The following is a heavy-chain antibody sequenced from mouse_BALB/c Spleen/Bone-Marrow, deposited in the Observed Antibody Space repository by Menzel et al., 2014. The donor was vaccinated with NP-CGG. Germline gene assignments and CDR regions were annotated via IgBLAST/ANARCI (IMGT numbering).Heavy chain of an antibody. CDR3: ARRGSNHWYFDV. CDR1: GFTFSSFG. D-gene: IGHD1-1*01. Sequence: EVQGVESGGGLVQPGGSRKLSCAASGFTFSSFGMHWVRQAPEKGLEWVAYISSGSSTIYYADTVKGRFTISRDNPKNTLFLQMTSLRPEDTAMYYCARRGSNHWYFDVWGAGTTVTVSS. CDR2: ISSGSSTI. V-gene: IGHV5-17*02. J-gene: IGHJ1*01.